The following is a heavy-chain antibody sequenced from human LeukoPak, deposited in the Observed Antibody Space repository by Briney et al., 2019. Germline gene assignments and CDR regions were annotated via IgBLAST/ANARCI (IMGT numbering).Heavy chain of an antibody. Sequence: SETLSLTCTVSGGSISSVGDYWNWIRQPAGKGLEWIGRMYTSGSSNYNPSLKSRVTISVETSKNQFSLKLSSVTAADTAVYYCARVTGYMIEDYFDYWGQGTLVTVSS. V-gene: IGHV4-61*02. CDR3: ARVTGYMIEDYFDY. D-gene: IGHD3-22*01. CDR2: MYTSGSS. CDR1: GGSISSVGDY. J-gene: IGHJ4*02.